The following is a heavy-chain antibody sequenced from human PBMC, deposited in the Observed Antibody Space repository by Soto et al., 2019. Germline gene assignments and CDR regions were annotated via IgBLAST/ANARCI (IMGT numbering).Heavy chain of an antibody. CDR1: GGSISSYY. CDR2: IYYSGST. J-gene: IGHJ3*02. CDR3: ARDSGGYSYGYGLFGAFDI. V-gene: IGHV4-59*01. D-gene: IGHD5-18*01. Sequence: SETLSLTCTLSGGSISSYYWSWIRQPPGKGLEWIGYIYYSGSTNYNPSLKSRVTISVDTSKNQFSLKLSSVTAADTAVYYCARDSGGYSYGYGLFGAFDIWGQGTMVT.